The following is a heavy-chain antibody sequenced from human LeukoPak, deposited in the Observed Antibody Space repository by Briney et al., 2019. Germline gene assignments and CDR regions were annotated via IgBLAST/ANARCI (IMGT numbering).Heavy chain of an antibody. CDR3: AREDTTMVPRYFDY. CDR1: GGSFSGYY. V-gene: IGHV4-59*01. J-gene: IGHJ4*02. D-gene: IGHD5-18*01. CDR2: IYYSGST. Sequence: SETLSLTCAVSGGSFSGYYWSWIRQPPGKGLEWIGYIYYSGSTYYNPSLKSRVTISVDTSKNQFSLNVSSVTAADTAVYYCAREDTTMVPRYFDYWGQGTLVTVSS.